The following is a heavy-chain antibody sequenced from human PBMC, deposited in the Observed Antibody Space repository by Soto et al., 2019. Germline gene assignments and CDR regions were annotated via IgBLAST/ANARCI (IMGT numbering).Heavy chain of an antibody. D-gene: IGHD3-10*01. V-gene: IGHV3-72*01. CDR2: TRNKANSYTT. CDR1: GFTFSDHY. Sequence: GGSLRLSCAASGFTFSDHYMDWVRQAPGKGLEWVGRTRNKANSYTTEYAASVKGRFTISRDDSKNSLYLQMNSLKTEDTAVYYCARARSFMVRGVITPRFFDIRGQGTMVTGSS. CDR3: ARARSFMVRGVITPRFFDI. J-gene: IGHJ3*02.